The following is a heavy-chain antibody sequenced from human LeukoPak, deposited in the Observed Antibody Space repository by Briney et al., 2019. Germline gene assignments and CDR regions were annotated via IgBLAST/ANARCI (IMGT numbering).Heavy chain of an antibody. Sequence: GGSLRLSCTASGFTFSNYWMHWVRQVPGKGLEWVSAIIGSGDRTYYADSVKGRFTISRDNSKNTVYLQMNSLRAEDTAVYYCAKRGPAGAGKSPDYFEYWGQGTLVTVSS. D-gene: IGHD6-19*01. V-gene: IGHV3-23*01. CDR1: GFTFSNYW. CDR2: IIGSGDRT. CDR3: AKRGPAGAGKSPDYFEY. J-gene: IGHJ4*02.